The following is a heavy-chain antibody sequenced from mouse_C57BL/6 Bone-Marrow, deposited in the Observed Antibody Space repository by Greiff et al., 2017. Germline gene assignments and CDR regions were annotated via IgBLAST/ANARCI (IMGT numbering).Heavy chain of an antibody. Sequence: QVQLQQSGAELARPGASVKLSCKASGYTFTSYGISWVKQRTGQGLEWIGEIYPRSGNTYYNEKFKGKATLTADKSSSPAYMELRSLTSEDSAIYFGARGDGTLSPYWGQGTLVTVSA. CDR3: ARGDGTLSPY. CDR1: GYTFTSYG. D-gene: IGHD2-1*01. V-gene: IGHV1-81*01. J-gene: IGHJ3*01. CDR2: IYPRSGNT.